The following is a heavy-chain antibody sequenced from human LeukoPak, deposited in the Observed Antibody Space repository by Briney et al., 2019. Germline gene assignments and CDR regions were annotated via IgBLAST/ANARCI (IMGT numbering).Heavy chain of an antibody. CDR1: GFTFSSYN. V-gene: IGHV3-21*01. Sequence: PGRSLRLSCAASGFTFSSYNMNWVRQAPGKGLEWVSSISSSSSYIYYADSVKGRFTISRDNAKNSLYLQMNSLRAEDTAVYYCARDKIAAAGTDYYYGMDVWGQGTTVTVSS. J-gene: IGHJ6*02. CDR2: ISSSSSYI. D-gene: IGHD6-13*01. CDR3: ARDKIAAAGTDYYYGMDV.